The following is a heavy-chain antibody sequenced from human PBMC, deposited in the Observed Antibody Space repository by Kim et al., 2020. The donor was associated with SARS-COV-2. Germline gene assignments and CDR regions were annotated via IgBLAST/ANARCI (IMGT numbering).Heavy chain of an antibody. J-gene: IGHJ3*02. V-gene: IGHV3-21*01. CDR2: ISSSSSYI. CDR1: GFTFSSYS. D-gene: IGHD3-10*01. Sequence: GGSLRLSCAASGFTFSSYSMNWVRQAPGKGLEWVSSISSSSSYIYYADSVKGRFTISRDNAKNSLYLQMNSLRAEDTVVYYCARVFYYYGSGSYLFDAFDIWGQGTMVTVSS. CDR3: ARVFYYYGSGSYLFDAFDI.